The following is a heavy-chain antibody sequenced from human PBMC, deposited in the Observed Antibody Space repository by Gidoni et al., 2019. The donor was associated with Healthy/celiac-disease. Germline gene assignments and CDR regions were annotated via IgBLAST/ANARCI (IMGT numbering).Heavy chain of an antibody. J-gene: IGHJ4*02. CDR3: ARDWGYSNYYFDY. D-gene: IGHD4-4*01. CDR2: ISYDGSNK. V-gene: IGHV3-30-3*01. Sequence: QVQLVESGGGVVQHGRSLRLSCAASGFTFSSYAMHWVRQAPGKGLEWVAVISYDGSNKYYADSVKGRFTISRDNSKNTLYLQMNSLRAEDTAVYYCARDWGYSNYYFDYWGQGTLVTVSS. CDR1: GFTFSSYA.